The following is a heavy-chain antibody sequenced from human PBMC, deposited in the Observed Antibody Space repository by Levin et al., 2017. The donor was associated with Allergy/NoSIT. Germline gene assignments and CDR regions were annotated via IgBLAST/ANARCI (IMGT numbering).Heavy chain of an antibody. CDR1: GFTFSSCG. J-gene: IGHJ4*02. Sequence: QSGGSLRLSCAVSGFTFSSCGMSWVRQAPGKGLEWVSAISGVNCNTYYADSVRGRFTISRDSSKNTLYLQMNSLRAEDTAVYYCAKDEGDLRGLFDYWGQGTLVTVSS. D-gene: IGHD3-16*01. CDR2: ISGVNCNT. V-gene: IGHV3-23*01. CDR3: AKDEGDLRGLFDY.